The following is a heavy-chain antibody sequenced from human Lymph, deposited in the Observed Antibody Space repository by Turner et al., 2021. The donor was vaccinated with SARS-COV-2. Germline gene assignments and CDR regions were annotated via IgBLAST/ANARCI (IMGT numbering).Heavy chain of an antibody. D-gene: IGHD6-19*01. Sequence: QVQLVQSGAEVKKPGASVKVSCKVSGSTLTELSMHWVRQAPGKGLEWMEGFDLEDGETIYAQKFQGRVTMTEDTSTDTPYMELSSLRSEDTAVYYCAIGSSKPQWLDLFWYWGQGTLVTVSS. CDR2: FDLEDGET. V-gene: IGHV1-24*01. CDR1: GSTLTELS. CDR3: AIGSSKPQWLDLFWY. J-gene: IGHJ4*02.